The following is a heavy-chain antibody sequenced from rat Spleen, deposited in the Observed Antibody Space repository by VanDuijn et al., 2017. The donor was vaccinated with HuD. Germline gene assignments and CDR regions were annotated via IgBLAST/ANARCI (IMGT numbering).Heavy chain of an antibody. D-gene: IGHD1-12*02. CDR1: GFSLTSYN. J-gene: IGHJ2*01. Sequence: QVQLKESGPGLVQPSQTLSLTCTVSGFSLTSYNVHWVRQPPGKGLEWMGGIWSNGGTDYNSAIKSRLSISRDTSKSQVFLKVNSLKTEDTGIYYCTRNYAYYYDGSYHGGFDYWGQGVMVTVSS. CDR2: IWSNGGT. V-gene: IGHV2-1*01. CDR3: TRNYAYYYDGSYHGGFDY.